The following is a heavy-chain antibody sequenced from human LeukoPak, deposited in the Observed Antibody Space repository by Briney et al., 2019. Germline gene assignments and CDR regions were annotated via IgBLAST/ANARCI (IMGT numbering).Heavy chain of an antibody. CDR3: ARDLYYYDSSGYYPTYYYYGMDV. Sequence: SETLSLTCTVSGGSMSSYYWSFIRQPAGKGLEWIGRIHTSWTTYYNPSLKSRVTMSVDTSRNQFSLRLTSVTAADTAVYYCARDLYYYDSSGYYPTYYYYGMDVWGQGTTVTVSS. J-gene: IGHJ6*02. CDR1: GGSMSSYY. V-gene: IGHV4-4*07. D-gene: IGHD3-22*01. CDR2: IHTSWTT.